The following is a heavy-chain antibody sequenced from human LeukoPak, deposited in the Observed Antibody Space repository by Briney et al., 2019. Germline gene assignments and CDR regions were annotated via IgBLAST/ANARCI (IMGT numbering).Heavy chain of an antibody. CDR1: GGTFSSYT. Sequence: GASVKVSCKASGGTFSSYTISWVRQAPGQGLEWMGRIIPILGIANYAQKFQGRVTITADKSTSTAYMELSCLRSEDTAVYYCARGATMTTVMNFDYWGQGALVTVSS. V-gene: IGHV1-69*02. D-gene: IGHD4-11*01. J-gene: IGHJ4*02. CDR2: IIPILGIA. CDR3: ARGATMTTVMNFDY.